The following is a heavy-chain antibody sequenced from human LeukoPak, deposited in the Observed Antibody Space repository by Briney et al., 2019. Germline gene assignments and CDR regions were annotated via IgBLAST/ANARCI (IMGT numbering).Heavy chain of an antibody. J-gene: IGHJ4*02. V-gene: IGHV4-38-2*02. Sequence: SETLSLTCTVSGYSISSGYYWGWIRQPPGKGLEWIGSIYHSGSTYYNPSLKSRVTISVDTSKNQFSLKLSFVTAADTAVYYCARAYCSGGSCYSGKAYYFDYWGQGTLVTVSS. CDR2: IYHSGST. D-gene: IGHD2-15*01. CDR1: GYSISSGYY. CDR3: ARAYCSGGSCYSGKAYYFDY.